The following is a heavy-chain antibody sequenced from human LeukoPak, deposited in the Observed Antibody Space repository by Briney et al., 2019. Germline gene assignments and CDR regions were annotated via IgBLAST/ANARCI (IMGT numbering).Heavy chain of an antibody. Sequence: GGSLRLSCAASGFTFNNYEMNWVRQAPGKGLEWVSYISGSGNTIYYADSVKGRFTISRDNSKNTLYLQMNSLRAEGTAVYYCAKDITARWLQFEWFDPWGQGTLATVSS. V-gene: IGHV3-48*03. D-gene: IGHD5-24*01. CDR1: GFTFNNYE. CDR3: AKDITARWLQFEWFDP. CDR2: ISGSGNTI. J-gene: IGHJ5*02.